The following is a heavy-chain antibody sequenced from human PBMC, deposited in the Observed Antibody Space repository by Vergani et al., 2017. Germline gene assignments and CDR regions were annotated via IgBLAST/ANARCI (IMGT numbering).Heavy chain of an antibody. D-gene: IGHD3-9*01. CDR2: IKSKTDGGTT. J-gene: IGHJ4*02. V-gene: IGHV3-15*01. Sequence: EVQLVESGGGLVKPGGSLRLSCAASGFTFSSYSMNWVRQAPGKGLEWVGRIKSKTDGGTTDYAAPVKGRFTISRDDSKNTLYLQMNSLKTEDTAVYYCTTECDILTGCFDYWGQGTLVTVSS. CDR3: TTECDILTGCFDY. CDR1: GFTFSSYS.